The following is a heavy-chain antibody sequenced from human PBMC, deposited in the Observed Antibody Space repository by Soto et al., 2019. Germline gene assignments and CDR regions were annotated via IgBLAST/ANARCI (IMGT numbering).Heavy chain of an antibody. Sequence: QVQLVESGGGVVQPGRSLRLSCAASGFTFRSYAMHWVRQAAGKGLECVAVISYDGSNKFYRDYVKGRFTISRDNSKNTLYLQINSLRYEDTAVYYCARGDREDIAVVIGVRPGEYGVDVWGQGTTVTVSS. CDR1: GFTFRSYA. J-gene: IGHJ6*02. CDR2: ISYDGSNK. D-gene: IGHD2-15*01. V-gene: IGHV3-30-3*01. CDR3: ARGDREDIAVVIGVRPGEYGVDV.